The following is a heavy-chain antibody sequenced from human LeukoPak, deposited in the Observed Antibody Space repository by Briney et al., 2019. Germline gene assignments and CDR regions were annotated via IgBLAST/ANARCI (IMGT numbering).Heavy chain of an antibody. CDR1: GYTFTGYY. D-gene: IGHD5-18*01. CDR2: INPNSGGT. Sequence: ASVKVSCKASGYTFTGYYMHWVRQAPGQGLEWMGRINPNSGGTNYAQKFQGRVTMTRDTSISTAYMELSTLRSDDTAVYYCARDASARYSYGSDYWGQGTLVTVSS. CDR3: ARDASARYSYGSDY. J-gene: IGHJ4*02. V-gene: IGHV1-2*06.